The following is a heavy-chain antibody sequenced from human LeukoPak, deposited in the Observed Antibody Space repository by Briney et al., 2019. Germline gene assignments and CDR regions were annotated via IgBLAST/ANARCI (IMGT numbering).Heavy chain of an antibody. D-gene: IGHD3-22*01. Sequence: GGSLRLSCAASGFTFSTYSMNWVRQAPGKGLEWVSSITGSSSFIYYADSVKGRFTISRDNAKNSLHLQMNSLRAEDTAVYYCARNYDSSGYGYNWFDPWAREPWSPSPQ. V-gene: IGHV3-21*01. J-gene: IGHJ5*02. CDR3: ARNYDSSGYGYNWFDP. CDR2: ITGSSSFI. CDR1: GFTFSTYS.